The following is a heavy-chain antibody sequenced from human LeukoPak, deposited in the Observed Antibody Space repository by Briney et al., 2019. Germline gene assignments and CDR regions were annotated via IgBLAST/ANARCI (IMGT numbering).Heavy chain of an antibody. CDR3: ARGRYSSRSGGYYFDI. D-gene: IGHD2-2*01. CDR1: GFTLSSDW. Sequence: QSGGSLRLSCVVSGFTLSSDWMSWVRRAPGKGLEWVANIKKDGIEKYYVESVKGRFTISRDNAKNSLSLQMNSLRAEDTAVYYCARGRYSSRSGGYYFDIWGQGTLVTVSS. V-gene: IGHV3-7*01. CDR2: IKKDGIEK. J-gene: IGHJ4*02.